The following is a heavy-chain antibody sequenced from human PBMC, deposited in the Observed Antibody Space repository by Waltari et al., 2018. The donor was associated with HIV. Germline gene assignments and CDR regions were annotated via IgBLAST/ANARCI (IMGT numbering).Heavy chain of an antibody. V-gene: IGHV4-38-2*02. J-gene: IGHJ4*02. CDR2: INHSVSP. CDR1: GSSIHITDLV. Sequence: QVQLQESGFGLLKPSESLSLTGSVFGSSIHITDLVWAWTRGPPGKGLEWVCSINHSVSPYYDPTLQGRVVMSVDTQKNQFFLKVSSVTAADTAVYYCARGEGRKLWAQYLDFWGQGHLVTVSS. CDR3: ARGEGRKLWAQYLDF. D-gene: IGHD3-10*01.